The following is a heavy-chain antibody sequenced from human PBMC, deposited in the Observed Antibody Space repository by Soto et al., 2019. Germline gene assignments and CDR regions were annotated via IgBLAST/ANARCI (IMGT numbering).Heavy chain of an antibody. CDR1: GGSFSGYY. CDR3: ARRYCTNGVCYRRTSYYMDV. CDR2: SNHSGST. J-gene: IGHJ6*03. D-gene: IGHD2-8*01. V-gene: IGHV4-34*01. Sequence: SETLSLTCAVYGGSFSGYYWSWIRHPPGKGREGMGESNHSGSTNYNPSLKSRVTISVDTSKNQFSLKLSSVTAADTAVYYCARRYCTNGVCYRRTSYYMDVWGKGTTVTVSS.